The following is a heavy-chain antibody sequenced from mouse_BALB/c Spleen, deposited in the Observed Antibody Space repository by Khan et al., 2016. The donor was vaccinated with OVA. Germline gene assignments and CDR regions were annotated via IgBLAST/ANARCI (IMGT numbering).Heavy chain of an antibody. J-gene: IGHJ4*01. Sequence: QVQLQQPGPELVKPGASARISCKASGYAFTSYYLHWVKQRPGQGLEWIGWISPGNLNTKYNEKCKDKATLTADTASNTAFMQLSSLTSEDSAVYFCAGADYFVADAKDWWGRGASGTVSS. D-gene: IGHD2-4*01. CDR3: AGADYFVADAKDW. CDR2: ISPGNLNT. CDR1: GYAFTSYY. V-gene: IGHV1S56*01.